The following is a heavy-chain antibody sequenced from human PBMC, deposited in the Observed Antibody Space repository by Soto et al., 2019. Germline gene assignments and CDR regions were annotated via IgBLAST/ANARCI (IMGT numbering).Heavy chain of an antibody. V-gene: IGHV3-23*01. CDR2: VIGTGIDT. CDR3: AKATRGQCIGAHCYAFDF. Sequence: EVQLLESGGGLVQPGGYLRLSCAASGFTFTNYAMNWVRHSPGKGLEWVASVIGTGIDTYHAASGKGRFTISRDNSRNTMYLEMNRLRAEDTAMYHCAKATRGQCIGAHCYAFDFWGQGILVTVS. J-gene: IGHJ4*02. D-gene: IGHD2-15*01. CDR1: GFTFTNYA.